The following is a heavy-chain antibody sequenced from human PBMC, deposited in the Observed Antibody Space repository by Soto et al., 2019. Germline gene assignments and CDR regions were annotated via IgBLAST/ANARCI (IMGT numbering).Heavy chain of an antibody. CDR2: IYASGNT. CDR1: GASISDYY. CDR3: ARESRSALGTVEH. J-gene: IGHJ4*02. V-gene: IGHV4-4*07. D-gene: IGHD6-13*01. Sequence: QVQLQESGPGLVKPSETLSLTCTVSGASISDYYWSWIRQPAGKGLECIGRIYASGNTNYNPSLKSRVTMSVDTPKNQFSLTLNSVTAADTAVYYCARESRSALGTVEHWGRGTLVTVSS.